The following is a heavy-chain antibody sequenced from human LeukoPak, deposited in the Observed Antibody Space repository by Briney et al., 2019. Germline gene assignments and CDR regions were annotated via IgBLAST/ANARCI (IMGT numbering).Heavy chain of an antibody. CDR3: AREGGYCSSTTCYFDS. D-gene: IGHD2-2*01. Sequence: GGSLRLSCAASAFTFSSYGMHWVRQAPAKGLEWVAVISYDGSNKYYGDSVKGRFTISRDNSKNTLYLQMNSPRVEDTAVYYCAREGGYCSSTTCYFDSWGQGTLVTVSS. CDR2: ISYDGSNK. J-gene: IGHJ4*02. CDR1: AFTFSSYG. V-gene: IGHV3-30*03.